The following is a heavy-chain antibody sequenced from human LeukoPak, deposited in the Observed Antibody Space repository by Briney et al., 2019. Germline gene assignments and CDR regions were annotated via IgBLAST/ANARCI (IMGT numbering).Heavy chain of an antibody. Sequence: ASVKVSCKAPGYTFTGYYMHWVRQAPGQGLEWMGWINPNSGGTNYAQKFQGRVTMTRDTSISTAYMELSRLRSDDTAVYYCARDPGVTPPYFDYWGQGTLVTVSS. V-gene: IGHV1-2*02. D-gene: IGHD5-18*01. CDR2: INPNSGGT. J-gene: IGHJ4*02. CDR1: GYTFTGYY. CDR3: ARDPGVTPPYFDY.